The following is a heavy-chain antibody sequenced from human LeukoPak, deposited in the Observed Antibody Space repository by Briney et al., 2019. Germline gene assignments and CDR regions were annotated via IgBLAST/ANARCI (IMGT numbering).Heavy chain of an antibody. CDR3: AKGGYGDYGGPFDY. Sequence: GGSLRLSCAASGFTFSSYEMNWVRQAPGKGLEWVSAISGSGGSTYYADSVKGRFTISRDNSKNTLYLQMNSLRAEDTAVYYCAKGGYGDYGGPFDYWGQGTLVTVSS. CDR2: ISGSGGST. J-gene: IGHJ4*02. V-gene: IGHV3-23*01. D-gene: IGHD4-17*01. CDR1: GFTFSSYE.